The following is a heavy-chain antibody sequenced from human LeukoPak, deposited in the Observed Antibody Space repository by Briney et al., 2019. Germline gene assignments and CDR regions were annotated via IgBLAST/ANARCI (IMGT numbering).Heavy chain of an antibody. Sequence: ASVKVSCKASGYTFTSYDINWVRQATGQGLEWMGWMNPNSGNTGYAQKFQGRVTMTRSTSISTAYMELSSLRSEDTAVYYCARVYYDSSGPNDAFDIWGQGTMVTVSS. CDR2: MNPNSGNT. D-gene: IGHD3-22*01. CDR1: GYTFTSYD. J-gene: IGHJ3*02. V-gene: IGHV1-8*01. CDR3: ARVYYDSSGPNDAFDI.